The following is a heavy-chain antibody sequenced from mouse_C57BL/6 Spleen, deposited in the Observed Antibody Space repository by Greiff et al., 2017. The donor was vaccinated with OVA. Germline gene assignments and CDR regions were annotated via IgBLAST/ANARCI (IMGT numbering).Heavy chain of an antibody. CDR3: ARMGEDGNYYFDY. D-gene: IGHD2-1*01. J-gene: IGHJ2*01. Sequence: VQLQQSGAELVKPGASVKISCKASGYAFSSYWMNWVKQRPGKGLEWIGQIYPGDGDTNYNGKFKGKATLTADKSSSTAYMQLSSLTSEDSAGYVCARMGEDGNYYFDYWGQGTTLTVSS. CDR2: IYPGDGDT. CDR1: GYAFSSYW. V-gene: IGHV1-80*01.